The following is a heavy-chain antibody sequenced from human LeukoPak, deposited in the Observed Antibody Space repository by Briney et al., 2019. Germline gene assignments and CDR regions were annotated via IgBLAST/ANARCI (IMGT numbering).Heavy chain of an antibody. CDR1: GGSISSSSYY. J-gene: IGHJ4*02. CDR2: IYYSGST. D-gene: IGHD3-10*01. V-gene: IGHV4-39*01. Sequence: SETLSLTCTVSGGSISSSSYYWGWIRQPPGKGLEWIGSIYYSGSTYYNPSLKSRVTISVDTSKNQFSLKLSSVTAPDTAVYYCARLDYYGSGSYSDYWGQGTLVTVSS. CDR3: ARLDYYGSGSYSDY.